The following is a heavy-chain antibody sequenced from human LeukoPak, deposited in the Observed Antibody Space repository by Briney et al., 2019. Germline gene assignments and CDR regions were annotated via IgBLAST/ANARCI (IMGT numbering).Heavy chain of an antibody. J-gene: IGHJ4*02. CDR3: AMALDY. Sequence: PGGSLRLSCVASGFTFSNYLMNWVRQAPGKGLKWVSGISHSGSSIYYADSVKGRFTISRDNSKNTLYLQMDRLRVEDTAVYYCAMALDYWGQGTLVTVSS. CDR2: ISHSGSSI. V-gene: IGHV3-23*01. CDR1: GFTFSNYL.